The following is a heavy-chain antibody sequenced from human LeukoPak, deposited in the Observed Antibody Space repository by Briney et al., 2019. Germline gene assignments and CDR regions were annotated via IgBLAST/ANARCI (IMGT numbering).Heavy chain of an antibody. CDR3: AREATWGQWYFDL. V-gene: IGHV3-30*03. CDR2: IAADGGVK. Sequence: GTSLTLSCAASGFTFHDHGMDWVRQAPGKGLEWVAVIAADGGVKQYADSVKGRFSLSRDNSKNTVSLQMNGLTAEDTAVYYCAREATWGQWYFDLWGQGAPVTVSS. J-gene: IGHJ4*02. CDR1: GFTFHDHG. D-gene: IGHD6-19*01.